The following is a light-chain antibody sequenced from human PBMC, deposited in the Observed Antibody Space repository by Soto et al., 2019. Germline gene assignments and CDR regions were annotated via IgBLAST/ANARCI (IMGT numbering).Light chain of an antibody. Sequence: ENVLTQSPATLSLSPGDRASLSCRASQSVSNNYLAWHQQRPGQAPRLLIFGASNRATGVPDMFTGSASGTDFTLTISRLQTEDFALYFCQQYASSPVTFGGGTKVEIK. CDR3: QQYASSPVT. V-gene: IGKV3-20*01. CDR1: QSVSNNY. J-gene: IGKJ4*01. CDR2: GAS.